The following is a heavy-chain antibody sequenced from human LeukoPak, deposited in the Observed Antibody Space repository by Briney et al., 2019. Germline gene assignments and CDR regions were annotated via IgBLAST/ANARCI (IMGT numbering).Heavy chain of an antibody. CDR3: AKEEYYYGSGSYYNGDNWFDP. CDR1: GFTFSSYG. J-gene: IGHJ5*02. CDR2: IRYDGSNK. V-gene: IGHV3-30*02. D-gene: IGHD3-10*01. Sequence: GGTLRLSCAASGFTFSSYGMHWVRQAPGKGLEWVAFIRYDGSNKYYADSVKGRFTISRDNSKNTLYLQMNSLRAEDTAVYYCAKEEYYYGSGSYYNGDNWFDPWGQGTLVTVSS.